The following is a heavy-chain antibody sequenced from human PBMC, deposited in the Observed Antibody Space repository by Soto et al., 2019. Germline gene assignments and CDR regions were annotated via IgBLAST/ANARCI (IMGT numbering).Heavy chain of an antibody. CDR2: IIPIFNST. J-gene: IGHJ4*02. D-gene: IGHD2-2*02. CDR1: GSRFSNYV. CDR3: AREGRGEKAGYNGLVSLGY. V-gene: IGHV1-69*06. Sequence: SVKVSCKVSGSRFSNYVISWVRQAPGHGLEWLGRIIPIFNSTKYAQSFQGRVTITADKSTSTASLELSSLRSDDTAVYYCAREGRGEKAGYNGLVSLGYWGQGTLVTVSS.